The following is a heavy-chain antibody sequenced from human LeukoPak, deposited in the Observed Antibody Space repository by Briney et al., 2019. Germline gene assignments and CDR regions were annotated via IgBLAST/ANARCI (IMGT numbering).Heavy chain of an antibody. J-gene: IGHJ4*02. CDR2: INPNSGAT. D-gene: IGHD2-8*01. Sequence: ASVKVPCKTSGYTFIDYYINWVRQAPGQGPEWMGWINPNSGATNYAQKFQVRVTMARDTSVSTAYMELSRLTSDDTAVYYCALNTDTNGWRYFDYWGQGTLVSVSS. CDR3: ALNTDTNGWRYFDY. CDR1: GYTFIDYY. V-gene: IGHV1-2*02.